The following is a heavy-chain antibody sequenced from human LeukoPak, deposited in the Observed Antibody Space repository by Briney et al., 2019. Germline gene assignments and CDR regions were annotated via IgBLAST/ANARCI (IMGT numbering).Heavy chain of an antibody. D-gene: IGHD5-18*01. CDR3: ARRDLGYSYDRLGDWFDP. CDR2: IYPGDSDT. CDR1: GYSFTSYW. V-gene: IGHV5-51*01. J-gene: IGHJ5*02. Sequence: ESLKISCKGSGYSFTSYWIGWVRQMPGKGLEWMGIIYPGDSDTRYSPSFQGQVTISADKSISTAYLQWSSLKASDTAMYYCARRDLGYSYDRLGDWFDPWGQGTLVTVSS.